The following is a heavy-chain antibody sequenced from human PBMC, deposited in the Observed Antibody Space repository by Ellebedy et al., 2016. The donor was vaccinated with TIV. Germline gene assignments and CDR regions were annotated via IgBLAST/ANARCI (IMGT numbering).Heavy chain of an antibody. CDR1: GFTFTNSS. Sequence: GGSLRLXCAASGFTFTNSSMSWVRRAPGKGLEWVSTITSGGSAYYADSVKGRFTISRDTSKNTLYLEMNSLRAEDTAVYYCAKELPGVSWFGDWGQGTLVTVSS. CDR2: ITSGGSA. D-gene: IGHD3-10*01. J-gene: IGHJ4*02. V-gene: IGHV3-23*01. CDR3: AKELPGVSWFGD.